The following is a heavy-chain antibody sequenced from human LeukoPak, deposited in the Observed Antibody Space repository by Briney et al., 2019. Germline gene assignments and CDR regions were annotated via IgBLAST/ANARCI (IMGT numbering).Heavy chain of an antibody. Sequence: SQTLSLTCTVSGGSISSGAYYWSWIRQHPGKGLEWIGYIYYSGSTYYNPSLKSRVTISVDTSKNQFSLKLSSVTAADTAVYYCARVPSWESKYYFDYWGQGTLVTVSS. J-gene: IGHJ4*02. D-gene: IGHD1-26*01. CDR3: ARVPSWESKYYFDY. CDR2: IYYSGST. V-gene: IGHV4-31*03. CDR1: GGSISSGAYY.